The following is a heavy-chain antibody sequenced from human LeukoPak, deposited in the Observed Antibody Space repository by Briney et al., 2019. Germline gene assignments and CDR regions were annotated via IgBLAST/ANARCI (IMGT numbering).Heavy chain of an antibody. CDR2: ISYDGSNK. CDR3: AKRTYYYGSGTYANGMDV. Sequence: GGSLRLSCAVSGFTFSKYGMHWVRQAPGKGLEWVAVISYDGSNKYYADSVKGRFTISRDNSKNTLYLQMNSLRAEDTAVYYCAKRTYYYGSGTYANGMDVWGQGTTVTVSS. V-gene: IGHV3-30*18. D-gene: IGHD3-10*01. J-gene: IGHJ6*02. CDR1: GFTFSKYG.